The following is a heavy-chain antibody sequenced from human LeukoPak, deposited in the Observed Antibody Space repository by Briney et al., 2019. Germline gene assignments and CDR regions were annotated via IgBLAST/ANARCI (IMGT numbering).Heavy chain of an antibody. D-gene: IGHD5-18*01. CDR1: GGSISSTNW. CDR3: ARDRRDTAMVKGYYYYMDV. CDR2: IYRSGTT. V-gene: IGHV4-4*02. Sequence: GSLRLSCAVSGGSISSTNWWSWVRQPPGKGLEWIGEIYRSGTTNYKPSLKSRVTISLDKSRNHFSLKLTSVTAADTAVYYCARDRRDTAMVKGYYYYMDVWGKGTTVTISS. J-gene: IGHJ6*03.